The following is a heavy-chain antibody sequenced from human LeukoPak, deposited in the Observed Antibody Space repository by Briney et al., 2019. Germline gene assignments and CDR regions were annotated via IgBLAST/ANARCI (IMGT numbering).Heavy chain of an antibody. D-gene: IGHD2-2*01. V-gene: IGHV4-34*01. CDR3: ASQIVVVPAARFGY. Sequence: SETLSLTCAVYGGSFSGYYWSWIRQPPGKGLEWIGEINHSGSTNYNPSLKSRVTISVDTSKNQFSLKLSSVTAADTAVYYCASQIVVVPAARFGYWGQGTLVTVSS. CDR2: INHSGST. J-gene: IGHJ4*02. CDR1: GGSFSGYY.